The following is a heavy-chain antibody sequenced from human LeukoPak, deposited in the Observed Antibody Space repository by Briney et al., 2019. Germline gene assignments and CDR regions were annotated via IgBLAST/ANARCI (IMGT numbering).Heavy chain of an antibody. CDR3: ARGPLYYYDSSGYYGY. Sequence: SETLSLTCAVYGGSFSGYCWSWIRQPPGKGLEWIGEINHSGSTSYNPSLKSRVTISVDTSKNQFSLKLSSVTAADTAVYYCARGPLYYYDSSGYYGYWGQGTLVTVSS. CDR2: INHSGST. V-gene: IGHV4-34*01. CDR1: GGSFSGYC. D-gene: IGHD3-22*01. J-gene: IGHJ4*02.